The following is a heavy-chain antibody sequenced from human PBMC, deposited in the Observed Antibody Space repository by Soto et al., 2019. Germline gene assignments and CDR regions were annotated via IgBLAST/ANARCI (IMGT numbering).Heavy chain of an antibody. CDR2: IIPIFGKA. Sequence: QVQLVQSGAEVKKPWSSVQVSCKASGGTFSSYALSWVRQAPGQGLEWLGGIIPIFGKANYAQKFQGRVTITADESTSTDYRELSSRRSEDTGVYYCARGSYSRSWRDAFDLWGQGTMVTVSS. V-gene: IGHV1-69*01. CDR1: GGTFSSYA. D-gene: IGHD6-13*01. J-gene: IGHJ3*01. CDR3: ARGSYSRSWRDAFDL.